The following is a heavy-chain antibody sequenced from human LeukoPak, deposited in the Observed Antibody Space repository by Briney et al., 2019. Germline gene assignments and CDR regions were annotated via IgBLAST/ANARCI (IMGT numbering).Heavy chain of an antibody. CDR1: GGSFSGYH. D-gene: IGHD2-15*01. Sequence: SETLSLTCAVYGGSFSGYHWSWIRQPPGKGLEWIGEINHSGSTNYNPSLKSRVTISVDTSKNLFSLNLSSVTAADTAVYYCARGNAAAMDYWGQGTLVTVSS. CDR3: ARGNAAAMDY. CDR2: INHSGST. J-gene: IGHJ4*02. V-gene: IGHV4-34*01.